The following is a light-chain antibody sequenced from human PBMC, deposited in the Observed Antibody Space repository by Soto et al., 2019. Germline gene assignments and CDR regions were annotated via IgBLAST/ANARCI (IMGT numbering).Light chain of an antibody. CDR1: TSDIGGHKY. CDR3: SSYASSNNLV. CDR2: EVS. Sequence: QSALTQPASVSGSPGQSITISCTGTTSDIGGHKYVSWYQQHPDKAPKVLIFEVSNRPSGISDRFSGSKSGNTASLTISGLQAEDEADYYCSSYASSNNLVFGGGTQLTVL. J-gene: IGLJ2*01. V-gene: IGLV2-14*01.